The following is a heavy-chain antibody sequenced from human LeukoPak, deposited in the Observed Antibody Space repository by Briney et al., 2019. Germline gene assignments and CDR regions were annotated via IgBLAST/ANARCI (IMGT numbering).Heavy chain of an antibody. Sequence: GGSLRLSCAASGFTFSSYAMSWVRQAPGKGLEWVSAISGSGGSTYYADSVKGRFTISRDNSKNTLYLQMNSLRAEDTAVYYCAKVPPINGYDPYYYYGMDVWGKGTTVTVFS. J-gene: IGHJ6*04. CDR3: AKVPPINGYDPYYYYGMDV. D-gene: IGHD5-12*01. V-gene: IGHV3-23*01. CDR1: GFTFSSYA. CDR2: ISGSGGST.